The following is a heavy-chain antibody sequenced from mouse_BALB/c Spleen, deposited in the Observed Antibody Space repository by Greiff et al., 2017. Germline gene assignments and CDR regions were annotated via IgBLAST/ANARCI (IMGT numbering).Heavy chain of an antibody. Sequence: EVKVVESGPELVKPGASVKISCKASGYSFTGYFMNWVKQSHGKSLEWIGRINPYNGDTSYNQKFKGKATLTVDKSSSTAHMELLSLTSEDSAVYYCGRGGFLDSWFAYWGQGTLVTVSA. CDR3: GRGGFLDSWFAY. CDR2: INPYNGDT. V-gene: IGHV1-37*01. CDR1: GYSFTGYF. J-gene: IGHJ3*01. D-gene: IGHD2-4*01.